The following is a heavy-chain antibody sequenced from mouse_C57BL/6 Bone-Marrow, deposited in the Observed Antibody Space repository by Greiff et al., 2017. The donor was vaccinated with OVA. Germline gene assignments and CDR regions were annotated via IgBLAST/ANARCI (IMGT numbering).Heavy chain of an antibody. CDR3: ARWGWLLRGGFAY. Sequence: QVQLQQPGTELVKPGASVKLSCKASGYTFTSYWMHWVKQRPGQGLEWIGNINPSTGGTTYNDKFKSKATLTVDKSSSTAYMQLSSLTSEDSAVYYCARWGWLLRGGFAYWGQGTLVTVSA. D-gene: IGHD2-3*01. CDR2: INPSTGGT. J-gene: IGHJ3*01. V-gene: IGHV1-53*01. CDR1: GYTFTSYW.